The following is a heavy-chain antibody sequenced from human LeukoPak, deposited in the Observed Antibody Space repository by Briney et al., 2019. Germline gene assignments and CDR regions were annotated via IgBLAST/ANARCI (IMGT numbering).Heavy chain of an antibody. J-gene: IGHJ4*02. CDR2: INPNSGGT. Sequence: GASLKSPSRLLDKTSPATIITWVGKAPGQGLEWMGWINPNSGGTNYAQKFQGRVTMTRDTSISTAYMELSRLRSDDTAVYYCARDRGDYYDSSGYYGFYWGQGTLVTVSS. V-gene: IGHV1-2*02. CDR3: ARDRGDYYDSSGYYGFY. D-gene: IGHD3-22*01. CDR1: DKTSPAT.